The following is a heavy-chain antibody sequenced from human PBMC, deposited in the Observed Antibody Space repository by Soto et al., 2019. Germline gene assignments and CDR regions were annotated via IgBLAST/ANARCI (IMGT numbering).Heavy chain of an antibody. J-gene: IGHJ2*01. CDR3: FFFFQAEDGIRDTVPVSAFLLNRSSDL. Sequence: GKGREWVANIEPDGSEKYYADSVKGRFTISRDNSKNTLYLQMNSLRAEETAVYYCFFFFQAEDGIRDTVPVSAFLLNRSSDL. D-gene: IGHD2-15*01. V-gene: IGHV3-7*03. CDR2: IEPDGSEK.